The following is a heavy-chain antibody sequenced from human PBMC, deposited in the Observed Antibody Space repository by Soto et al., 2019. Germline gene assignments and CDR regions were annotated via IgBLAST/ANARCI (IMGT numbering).Heavy chain of an antibody. V-gene: IGHV1-2*04. CDR3: ARVGEYSSTWLDF. J-gene: IGHJ5*01. CDR2: IFPKTGAT. CDR1: GYTFNDYH. Sequence: ASVKVSCKASGYTFNDYHLRWVRQAPGQGLEWMGWIFPKTGATNYAQRFQGWVTMTSDTSISTVYMEVMRADDTAVYYCARVGEYSSTWLDFWG. D-gene: IGHD6-6*01.